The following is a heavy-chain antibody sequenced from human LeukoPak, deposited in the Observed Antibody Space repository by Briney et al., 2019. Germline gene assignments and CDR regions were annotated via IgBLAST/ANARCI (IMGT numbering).Heavy chain of an antibody. CDR1: GGSFSGYY. Sequence: SSETLSLTCAVYGGSFSGYYWSWIRQSPGKALQWIGEINHSGSTNYNPSLKSRVTISVDTSKNQFSLKLNSVTAADTAVYYCARKLVLLTPTYFDYWGQGTLVTVSS. CDR3: ARKLVLLTPTYFDY. V-gene: IGHV4-34*01. D-gene: IGHD2-15*01. CDR2: INHSGST. J-gene: IGHJ4*02.